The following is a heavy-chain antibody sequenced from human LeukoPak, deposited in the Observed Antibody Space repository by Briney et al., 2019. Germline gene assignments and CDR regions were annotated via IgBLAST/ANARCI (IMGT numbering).Heavy chain of an antibody. J-gene: IGHJ6*02. V-gene: IGHV1-69*04. D-gene: IGHD2-2*01. Sequence: SVKVSCKASGGTFSSYAISWVRQAPGQGLEWMGRIIPIFGIANYAQKFQGRVTITADKSMSTAYMELSSLRSEDTAVYYCARGCCSSTSCYSSGMDVWGQGTTVTVSS. CDR2: IIPIFGIA. CDR3: ARGCCSSTSCYSSGMDV. CDR1: GGTFSSYA.